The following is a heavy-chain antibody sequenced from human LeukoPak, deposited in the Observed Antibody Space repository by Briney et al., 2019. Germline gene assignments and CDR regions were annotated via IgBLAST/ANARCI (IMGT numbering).Heavy chain of an antibody. CDR2: ISKDESKK. CDR3: ANDDPVLHY. CDR1: GFSLSTFG. Sequence: PGGSLRLSCAASGFSLSTFGMHWVRQTPGKGLEWVSHISKDESKKYYAGSVKGRFTVSRDTSKNTLFLQMNSLRVEDTAVYYCANDDPVLHYWGQGTLVTVSS. V-gene: IGHV3-30*18. J-gene: IGHJ4*02.